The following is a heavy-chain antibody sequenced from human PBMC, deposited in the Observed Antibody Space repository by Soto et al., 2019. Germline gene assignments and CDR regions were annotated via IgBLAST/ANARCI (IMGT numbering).Heavy chain of an antibody. D-gene: IGHD2-15*01. CDR3: ERDEDYFDY. Sequence: EVQLVEFGGGLAQPGGSLRLSCAASGFTFSSYWMYWVRQAPGEGLVWVSRINSDGSSTTYADSVKGRFTVSRDNAKDTLYMHMNSVRAEDTAVYYCERDEDYFDYCAQGILVIVSS. CDR2: INSDGSST. V-gene: IGHV3-74*01. CDR1: GFTFSSYW. J-gene: IGHJ4*02.